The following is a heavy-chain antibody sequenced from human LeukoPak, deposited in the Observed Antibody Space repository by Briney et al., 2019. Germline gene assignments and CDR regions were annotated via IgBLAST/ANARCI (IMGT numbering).Heavy chain of an antibody. J-gene: IGHJ6*04. CDR1: GFTFSSYA. Sequence: PGGSLRLSCAASGFTFSSYAMSWVRRAPGKGREWVSAISGSGGSTYYADSVKGRFTISRDNSKNTLYLQMNSLRAEDTAVYYCAKDRAVADNYYYYGMDVWGKGTTVTVSS. V-gene: IGHV3-23*01. CDR2: ISGSGGST. D-gene: IGHD6-19*01. CDR3: AKDRAVADNYYYYGMDV.